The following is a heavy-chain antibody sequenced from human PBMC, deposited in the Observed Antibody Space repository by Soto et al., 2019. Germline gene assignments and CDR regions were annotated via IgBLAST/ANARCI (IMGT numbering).Heavy chain of an antibody. Sequence: PGGSLRLSCAASGFTFSSYAMSWVRQAPGKGLEWVSAISGSGGSTYYADSVKGRFTISRDNSKNTLYLQMNSLRAEDTAVYYCAKDPEVYYGSGSYLDYWGQGTLVTVSS. CDR3: AKDPEVYYGSGSYLDY. V-gene: IGHV3-23*01. CDR2: ISGSGGST. CDR1: GFTFSSYA. D-gene: IGHD3-10*01. J-gene: IGHJ4*02.